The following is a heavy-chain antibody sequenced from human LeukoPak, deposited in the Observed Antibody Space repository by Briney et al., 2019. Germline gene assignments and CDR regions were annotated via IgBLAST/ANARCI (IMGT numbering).Heavy chain of an antibody. V-gene: IGHV3-74*01. CDR3: ARAILSAAIPFDY. CDR2: INSDGRST. CDR1: GFTFNNYW. Sequence: GGSLRLSCTASGFTFNNYWMHWVRQAPGRGLVWVSRINSDGRSTTYADSVKGRSTISRDNAKNTLHLQMNSLRAEDTAVYYCARAILSAAIPFDYWGQGTLVTVSS. J-gene: IGHJ4*02. D-gene: IGHD2-21*02.